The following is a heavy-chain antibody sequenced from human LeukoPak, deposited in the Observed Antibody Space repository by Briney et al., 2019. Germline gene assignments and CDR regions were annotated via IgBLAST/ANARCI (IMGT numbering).Heavy chain of an antibody. CDR3: ARRIIRYFAGGDSFDY. Sequence: SSETLSLTCAVYGGSFSGYYWSWIRQPPGKGLEWIGEINHSGSTNYNPSLKSRVTISVDTSKNQFSLKLSSVTAADTAVYYCARRIIRYFAGGDSFDYWGQGTLVTVSS. J-gene: IGHJ4*02. CDR1: GGSFSGYY. CDR2: INHSGST. D-gene: IGHD3-9*01. V-gene: IGHV4-34*01.